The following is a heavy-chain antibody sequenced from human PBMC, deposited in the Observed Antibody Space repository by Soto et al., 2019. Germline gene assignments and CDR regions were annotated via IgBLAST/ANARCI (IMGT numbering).Heavy chain of an antibody. Sequence: GGSLRLSCAASGFTFDDYAMHWVRQAPGKGLEWVSGISWNSGSIGYADSVKGRFTISRDNAKNSLYLQMNSLRAEDTALYYCAKGSGAIWFGLEVESYYYYYMDVWGKGTTVTVSS. V-gene: IGHV3-9*01. CDR1: GFTFDDYA. J-gene: IGHJ6*03. D-gene: IGHD3-10*01. CDR3: AKGSGAIWFGLEVESYYYYYMDV. CDR2: ISWNSGSI.